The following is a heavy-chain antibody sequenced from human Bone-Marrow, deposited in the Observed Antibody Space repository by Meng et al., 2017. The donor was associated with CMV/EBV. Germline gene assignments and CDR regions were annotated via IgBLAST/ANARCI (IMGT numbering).Heavy chain of an antibody. CDR2: ISWNSGSI. CDR3: ARDLKMGIAAAENFGY. Sequence: GGSLRLSCAASGFTSDDYAMYWVRQAPGKGREWVSGISWNSGSIGYADSVKGRFTISRDNAKNSLYLQMNSLRAEDTAVYYCARDLKMGIAAAENFGYWGQGTLVTVSS. CDR1: GFTSDDYA. D-gene: IGHD6-13*01. V-gene: IGHV3-9*02. J-gene: IGHJ4*02.